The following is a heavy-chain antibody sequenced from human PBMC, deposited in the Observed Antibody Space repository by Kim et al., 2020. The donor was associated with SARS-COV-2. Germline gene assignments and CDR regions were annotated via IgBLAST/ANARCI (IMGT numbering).Heavy chain of an antibody. Sequence: SETLSLTCTVSGGSISSYYWSWIRQPPGKGLEWIGYIYYSGSTNYNPSLKSRVTISVDTSKNQFSLKLSSVTAADTAVYYCARDFGKGSGWARGIDYYYYGMDVWGQGTTVTVSS. CDR1: GGSISSYY. CDR3: ARDFGKGSGWARGIDYYYYGMDV. V-gene: IGHV4-59*01. J-gene: IGHJ6*02. CDR2: IYYSGST. D-gene: IGHD6-19*01.